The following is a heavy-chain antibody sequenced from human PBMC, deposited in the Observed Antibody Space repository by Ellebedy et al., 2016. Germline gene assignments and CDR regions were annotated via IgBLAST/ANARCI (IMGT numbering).Heavy chain of an antibody. CDR2: INHSGST. Sequence: SETLSLXCAVYGGSFSGYYWSWIRQPPGKGLEWIGEINHSGSTNYNPSLKSRVTISVDTSKNQFSLKLSSVTAADTAVYYCARSREFLTGYYKYYFDYWGQGTLVTVSS. J-gene: IGHJ4*02. CDR3: ARSREFLTGYYKYYFDY. CDR1: GGSFSGYY. D-gene: IGHD3-9*01. V-gene: IGHV4-34*01.